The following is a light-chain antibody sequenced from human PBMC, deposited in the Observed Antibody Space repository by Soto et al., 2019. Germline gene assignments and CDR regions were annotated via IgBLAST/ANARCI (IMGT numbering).Light chain of an antibody. Sequence: QSVLTQPPSVSGAPGQRVSISCTGSSSNIGASDDVHWYQQVPGRAPKLLIFGNTNRPAGVPDRFSGSKSGTSASLAITGLQGDDEADYYCQSYDRSLSGGVFGGGTKLTVL. CDR1: SSNIGASDD. CDR2: GNT. J-gene: IGLJ3*02. V-gene: IGLV1-40*01. CDR3: QSYDRSLSGGV.